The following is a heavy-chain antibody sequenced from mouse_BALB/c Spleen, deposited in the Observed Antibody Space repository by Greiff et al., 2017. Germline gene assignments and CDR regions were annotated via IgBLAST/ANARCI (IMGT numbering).Heavy chain of an antibody. D-gene: IGHD2-4*01. V-gene: IGHV1-7*01. CDR3: ARQDMIFDY. Sequence: QVQLKESGAELAKPGASVKMSCKASGYTFTSYWMHWVKQRPGQGLEWIGYINPSTGYTEYNQKFKDKATLTADKSSSTAYMQLSSLTSEDSAVYYCARQDMIFDYWGQGTTLTVSS. CDR1: GYTFTSYW. CDR2: INPSTGYT. J-gene: IGHJ2*01.